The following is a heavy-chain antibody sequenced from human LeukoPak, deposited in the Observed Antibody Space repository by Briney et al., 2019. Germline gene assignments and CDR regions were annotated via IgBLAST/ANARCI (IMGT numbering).Heavy chain of an antibody. CDR1: GYTFTGYY. Sequence: GASVKVSCKASGYTFTGYYMHWVRQAPGQGLEWMGWINPNSGGTNYAQKFQGRVTMTRDTSISTAYMELSRLRSDDTAVYYCAREAPGGYSSSWYEYWGQGTLVTVSS. J-gene: IGHJ4*02. D-gene: IGHD6-13*01. CDR3: AREAPGGYSSSWYEY. V-gene: IGHV1-2*02. CDR2: INPNSGGT.